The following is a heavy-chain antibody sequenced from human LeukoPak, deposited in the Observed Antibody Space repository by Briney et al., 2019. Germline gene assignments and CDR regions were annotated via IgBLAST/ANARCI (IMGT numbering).Heavy chain of an antibody. CDR1: GYSFTDYW. CDR2: IYPGDSDT. J-gene: IGHJ5*02. V-gene: IGHV5-51*01. CDR3: ARQCCRGASPGFDP. Sequence: GESLKLSCKGSGYSFTDYWIAWVRQMPGKGLELMWIIYPGDSDTKYSPSFQGQVTFSADKSISTAYLQWSSLRASDSAIYYCARQCCRGASPGFDPWGQGTLVTVSS. D-gene: IGHD3-10*01.